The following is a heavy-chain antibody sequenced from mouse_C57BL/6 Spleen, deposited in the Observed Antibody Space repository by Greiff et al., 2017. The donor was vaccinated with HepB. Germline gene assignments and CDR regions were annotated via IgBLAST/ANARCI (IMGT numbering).Heavy chain of an antibody. CDR3: ARLNGAYAMDY. CDR2: ISGGGGNT. Sequence: EVQLVESGGGLVKPGGSLKLSCAASGFTFSSYTMSWVRQTPEKRLEWVATISGGGGNTYYPDSWKGRFTISRDNATNTLYLQMSSLRSEDTAVYYCARLNGAYAMDYWGQGTSVTVSS. CDR1: GFTFSSYT. J-gene: IGHJ4*01. V-gene: IGHV5-9*04.